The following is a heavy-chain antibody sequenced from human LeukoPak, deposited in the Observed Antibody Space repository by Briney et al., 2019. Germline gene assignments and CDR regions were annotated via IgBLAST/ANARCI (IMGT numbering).Heavy chain of an antibody. Sequence: PGGSLRLSCAAAGFTFSNDWMSWVRQVPGKGLEWVANMRGDGGLKYHLDSVKGRLTISRDNTKNLLYLEMNSLRAEDTGLYYCARGGNFWTDWGRGTLVTVSS. V-gene: IGHV3-7*04. D-gene: IGHD1-26*01. J-gene: IGHJ4*02. CDR2: MRGDGGLK. CDR3: ARGGNFWTD. CDR1: GFTFSNDW.